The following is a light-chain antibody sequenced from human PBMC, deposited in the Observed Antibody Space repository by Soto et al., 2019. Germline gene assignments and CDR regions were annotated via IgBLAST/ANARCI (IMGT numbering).Light chain of an antibody. CDR1: QSISDR. V-gene: IGKV1-5*01. J-gene: IGKJ1*01. Sequence: DIQMTQSPSTLSASVGDRVTITCRASQSISDRLAWYRRKPGKAPKLLIFDASSLESGVPSRFSGSGSGTEFTLTISSLQPDDFATYYCQHYSTVWAFGQGTKVDIK. CDR3: QHYSTVWA. CDR2: DAS.